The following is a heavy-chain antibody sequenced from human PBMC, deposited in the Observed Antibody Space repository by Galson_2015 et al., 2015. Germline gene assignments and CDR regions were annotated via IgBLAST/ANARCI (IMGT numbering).Heavy chain of an antibody. CDR2: INAGNGNT. D-gene: IGHD3-9*01. J-gene: IGHJ6*02. V-gene: IGHV1-3*01. Sequence: SVKVSCKASGYTFTSYAMHWVRQAPGQRLEWMGWINAGNGNTKYSQKFQGRVTITRDTSASTAYMELSSLRSEDTAVYYCARDPIRYFVLSYGMDVWGQGTTVTVSS. CDR3: ARDPIRYFVLSYGMDV. CDR1: GYTFTSYA.